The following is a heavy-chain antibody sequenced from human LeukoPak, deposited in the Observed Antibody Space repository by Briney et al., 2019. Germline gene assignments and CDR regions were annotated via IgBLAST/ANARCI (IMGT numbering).Heavy chain of an antibody. CDR2: IIPIFGTA. CDR1: GGTFSSYA. CDR3: ARAQPKGYSSSWYDY. V-gene: IGHV1-69*13. Sequence: SVKVSCKASGGTFSSYAISWVRQAPGQGLEWMGRIIPIFGTANYAQKFQGRVTITSDESTSTAYMELSSLRSEDTAVYYCARAQPKGYSSSWYDYWGQGTLVTVSS. D-gene: IGHD6-13*01. J-gene: IGHJ4*02.